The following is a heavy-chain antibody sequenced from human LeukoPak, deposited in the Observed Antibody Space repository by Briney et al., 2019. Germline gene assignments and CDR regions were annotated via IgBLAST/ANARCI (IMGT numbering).Heavy chain of an antibody. CDR2: INASGGST. Sequence: GGSLRLSCAASGFTFSSYAMSWVRQAPGKGLEWVSAINASGGSTYYADSMKGRFTISRDNSKNTLYLQMNSLRAEDTAVYYCAKDPGVVTPGADYWGQGTLVTVSS. J-gene: IGHJ4*02. D-gene: IGHD4-23*01. CDR3: AKDPGVVTPGADY. V-gene: IGHV3-23*01. CDR1: GFTFSSYA.